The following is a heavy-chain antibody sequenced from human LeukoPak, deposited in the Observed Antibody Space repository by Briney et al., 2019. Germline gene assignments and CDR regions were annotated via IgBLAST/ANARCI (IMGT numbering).Heavy chain of an antibody. CDR3: ARRSIAAHTFDY. CDR2: MYYSGST. Sequence: PSETLSLTCTVSGGSVSSSNYYWGWIRQPPGKGLEWIGSMYYSGSTYYNPSLKSRVTISVDTSKNQFSLKLSSVTAADTAVSYCARRSIAAHTFDYWGQGTLVTVSS. D-gene: IGHD6-6*01. V-gene: IGHV4-39*01. CDR1: GGSVSSSNYY. J-gene: IGHJ4*02.